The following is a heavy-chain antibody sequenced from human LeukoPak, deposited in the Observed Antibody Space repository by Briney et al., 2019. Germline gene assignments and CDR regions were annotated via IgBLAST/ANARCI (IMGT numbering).Heavy chain of an antibody. CDR2: ISDYNGNT. CDR1: GYTVTSYG. D-gene: IGHD5-12*01. Sequence: ASVKVSCKASGYTVTSYGISWVRQAPGQGLEWMGWISDYNGNTNYAQKLQGRVTMTTDTSTSTAYMELRSLRSDDTAVYYCARDNSAGRYDAPGYFDYWGQGTLVTVSS. V-gene: IGHV1-18*04. CDR3: ARDNSAGRYDAPGYFDY. J-gene: IGHJ4*02.